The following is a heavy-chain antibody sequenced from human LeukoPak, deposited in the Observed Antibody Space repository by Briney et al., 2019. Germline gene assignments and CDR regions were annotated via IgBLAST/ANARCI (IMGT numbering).Heavy chain of an antibody. J-gene: IGHJ4*02. CDR1: GYSFTSYW. Sequence: GESLKISCKGSGYSFTSYWIGWVRQMPGKGLEWMGIIYPGDSDTRYSPSFQGQVTISADKSNSTAYLQWSSLKASDTAMYYCARRAGSYFDTYYFDYWGQGTLVTVSS. CDR2: IYPGDSDT. D-gene: IGHD1-26*01. CDR3: ARRAGSYFDTYYFDY. V-gene: IGHV5-51*01.